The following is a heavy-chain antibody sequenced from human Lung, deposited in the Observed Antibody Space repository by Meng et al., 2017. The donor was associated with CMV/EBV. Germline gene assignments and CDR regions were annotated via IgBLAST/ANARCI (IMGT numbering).Heavy chain of an antibody. V-gene: IGHV1-2*02. J-gene: IGHJ4*02. Sequence: ASVKVSXKASGYTFTAYIMHWLRQAPGQGLEWMGWINPHSGGTKYAQKFQGRVTMTRDTSISTAYMDLSSLRSDDTAVYYCATIGGLYYDFWNYWGQGTXVTVAS. CDR1: GYTFTAYI. CDR3: ATIGGLYYDFWNY. CDR2: INPHSGGT. D-gene: IGHD3-3*01.